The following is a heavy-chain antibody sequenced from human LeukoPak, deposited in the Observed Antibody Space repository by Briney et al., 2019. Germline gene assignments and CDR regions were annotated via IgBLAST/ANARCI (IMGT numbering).Heavy chain of an antibody. Sequence: GGSLRLSCAASGFTFSAYTMHWVRQAPGKGLEWVSSISITPSHIYYADSVQGRFTISRDDARNSLYLEMNSLRVEDTAVYFCARDSHPEEHWLVPFPHWGQGTQVTVSS. J-gene: IGHJ4*02. CDR2: ISITPSHI. CDR1: GFTFSAYT. D-gene: IGHD6-19*01. CDR3: ARDSHPEEHWLVPFPH. V-gene: IGHV3-21*01.